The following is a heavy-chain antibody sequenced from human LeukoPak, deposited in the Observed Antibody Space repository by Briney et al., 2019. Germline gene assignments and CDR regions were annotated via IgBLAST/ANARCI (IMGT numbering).Heavy chain of an antibody. CDR1: GGSIGSTNYY. V-gene: IGHV4-39*07. D-gene: IGHD1-1*01. CDR2: FSYSGNI. J-gene: IGHJ4*02. Sequence: PSETLSLTCSVSGGSIGSTNYYWGWIRQSPGKGLEWIGTFSYSGNIFYNPAVMSRVTMSIDTSKNQFSLKLSSVTAADTAIYYCARTLHPPNLNWYFDYWGQGILVTVSS. CDR3: ARTLHPPNLNWYFDY.